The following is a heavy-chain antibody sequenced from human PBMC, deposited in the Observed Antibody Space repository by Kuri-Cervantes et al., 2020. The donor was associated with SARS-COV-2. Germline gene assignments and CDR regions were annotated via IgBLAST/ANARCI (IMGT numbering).Heavy chain of an antibody. V-gene: IGHV4-34*01. J-gene: IGHJ4*02. Sequence: SETLSLTCTFYGESFSGYYWNWIRQSPGKGLEWIGEVNHSGSTNYNPSLKSRVTMSVDTSKNQFSLKLSSVTAADTAVYYCARGNYGSGSYALDYWGQGTLVTVSS. CDR3: ARGNYGSGSYALDY. CDR2: VNHSGST. CDR1: GESFSGYY. D-gene: IGHD3-10*01.